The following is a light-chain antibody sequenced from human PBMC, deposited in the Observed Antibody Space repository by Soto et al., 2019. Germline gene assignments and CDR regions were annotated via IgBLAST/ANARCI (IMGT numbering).Light chain of an antibody. V-gene: IGLV1-40*01. J-gene: IGLJ3*02. CDR2: GTS. CDR1: SSNFGAGYD. CDR3: QSYDSSLSGWV. Sequence: QSVLTQPPSVSGAPGQRVTISCTGSSSNFGAGYDVHWYQQLPGTAPKLLIYGTSNRPSGVPDRFSGSKSGTSASLAITGLQAEDEADYYCQSYDSSLSGWVFGGGTKLPS.